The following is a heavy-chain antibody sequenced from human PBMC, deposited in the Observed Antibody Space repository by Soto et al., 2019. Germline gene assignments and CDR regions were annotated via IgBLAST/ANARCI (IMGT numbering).Heavy chain of an antibody. Sequence: SVKVSCKASGGTFSSFGISWVRQAPGQGLEWMGGIIPVFGRPNYAQRFRSRLTITADESTNTSYMELIDLTSEDTAVYYCAREASGYDFWGQGTQVPVSS. CDR3: AREASGYDF. J-gene: IGHJ1*01. D-gene: IGHD5-12*01. CDR2: IIPVFGRP. V-gene: IGHV1-69*13. CDR1: GGTFSSFG.